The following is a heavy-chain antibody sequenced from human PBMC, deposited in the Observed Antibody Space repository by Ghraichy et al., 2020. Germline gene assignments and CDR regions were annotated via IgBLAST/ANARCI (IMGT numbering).Heavy chain of an antibody. J-gene: IGHJ4*02. CDR1: GYTFTGYY. V-gene: IGHV1-2*06. Sequence: ASVKVSCKASGYTFTGYYMHWVRQAPGQGLEWMGRINPNSGGTNYAQKFQGRVTMTRDTSISTAYMELSRLRSDDTAVYYCARAYYYDSSGYYLPGDYWGQGTLVTVSS. D-gene: IGHD3-22*01. CDR2: INPNSGGT. CDR3: ARAYYYDSSGYYLPGDY.